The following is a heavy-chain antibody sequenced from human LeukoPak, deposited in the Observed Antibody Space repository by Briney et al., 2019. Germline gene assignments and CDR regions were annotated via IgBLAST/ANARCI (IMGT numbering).Heavy chain of an antibody. CDR3: AGDGWDLLFAFDV. Sequence: ASVKVSCKASGYTFTGYYMHWVRQAPGQGLEWMGRINPNSGGTNYAQKFQGRVTMTRDTSISTAYMELSRLRSDDTAVYYCAGDGWDLLFAFDVWGQGTMVTVSS. CDR2: INPNSGGT. D-gene: IGHD1-26*01. CDR1: GYTFTGYY. J-gene: IGHJ3*01. V-gene: IGHV1-2*06.